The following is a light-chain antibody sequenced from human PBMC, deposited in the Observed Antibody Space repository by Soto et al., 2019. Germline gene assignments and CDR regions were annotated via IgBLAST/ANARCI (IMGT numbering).Light chain of an antibody. CDR3: QQSYSTPIT. Sequence: IQVTQNPSSLSASVGDRVTITCRASQSISSYLNWYQQKPGKAPKLLIYAASSLQSGVPSRFSGSGSGTDFTLTISSLQPEDFATYYCQQSYSTPITFGQGTRLENK. CDR2: AAS. V-gene: IGKV1-39*01. CDR1: QSISSY. J-gene: IGKJ5*01.